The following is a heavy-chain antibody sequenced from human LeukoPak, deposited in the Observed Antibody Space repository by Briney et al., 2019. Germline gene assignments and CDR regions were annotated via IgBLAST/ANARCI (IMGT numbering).Heavy chain of an antibody. V-gene: IGHV1-69*05. J-gene: IGHJ4*02. CDR2: IIPIFGTA. D-gene: IGHD1-7*01. Sequence: ASVKVSCKASGGTFSSYAISWVRQAPGQGLEWMGGIIPIFGTANYAQKFQGRVTITTDESTSTAYMKLSSLRSEDTAVYYCVWSLTGTTFSFDYLGQGTLVTVSS. CDR3: VWSLTGTTFSFDY. CDR1: GGTFSSYA.